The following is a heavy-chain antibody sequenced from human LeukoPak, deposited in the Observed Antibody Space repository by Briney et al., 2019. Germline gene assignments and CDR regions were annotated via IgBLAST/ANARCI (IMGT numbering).Heavy chain of an antibody. Sequence: NPSETLSLTCAVYGGSLSGYHWNWIRQPPGKGLEWIGEINHSGRTKYNPSLKSRVTISLDTSKNQFSLKLSSVTAADTAVYYCARVAAESGKVDFDYWGQGTLVTVSS. CDR1: GGSLSGYH. CDR3: ARVAAESGKVDFDY. CDR2: INHSGRT. J-gene: IGHJ4*02. D-gene: IGHD3-10*01. V-gene: IGHV4-34*01.